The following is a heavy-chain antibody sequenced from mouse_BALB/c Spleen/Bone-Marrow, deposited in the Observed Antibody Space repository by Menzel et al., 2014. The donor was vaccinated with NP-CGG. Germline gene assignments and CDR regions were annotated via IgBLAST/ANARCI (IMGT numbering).Heavy chain of an antibody. CDR1: GYTFTSYW. Sequence: VKLVESGAELAKPGASVKMSCKASGYTFTSYWMHWVKQRPGQGLEWIGYINPSTGYTEYNQKFKDKATLTADKPSSTAYMQLSSLTSEDSAVYYCARSRTGTYFDYWGQGTTLTVSS. CDR2: INPSTGYT. V-gene: IGHV1-7*01. CDR3: ARSRTGTYFDY. D-gene: IGHD4-1*01. J-gene: IGHJ2*01.